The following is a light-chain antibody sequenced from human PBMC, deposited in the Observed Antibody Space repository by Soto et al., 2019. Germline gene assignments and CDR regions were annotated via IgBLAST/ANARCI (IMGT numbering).Light chain of an antibody. J-gene: IGKJ1*01. CDR3: QQSYSNPRT. CDR2: AAS. Sequence: DIQMTQSPSSLSASVGDRVTVTCRASQSICSDVNWYQQKPGKATKLLIYAASSLQSGVPSRLSGSGSGTDSALTIAGQQPETFATYYRQQSYSNPRTFGQGTKVDIK. CDR1: QSICSD. V-gene: IGKV1-39*01.